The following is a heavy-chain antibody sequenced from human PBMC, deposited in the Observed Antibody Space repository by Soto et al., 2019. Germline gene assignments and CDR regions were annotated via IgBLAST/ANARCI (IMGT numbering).Heavy chain of an antibody. CDR1: GGTFSDYA. CDR2: IIPMYRRR. V-gene: IGHV1-69*18. Sequence: QVLLVQSGAEVRKPGSSVKVSCKPSGGTFSDYAFSWVRQAPGQGLEWMGNIIPMYRRRNYAQEYQGRVTISADESTTTVYVEMRGLSFEDTAVYFCARDAPLRNGMDVWGQGTTVTVSS. J-gene: IGHJ6*02. D-gene: IGHD3-3*01. CDR3: ARDAPLRNGMDV.